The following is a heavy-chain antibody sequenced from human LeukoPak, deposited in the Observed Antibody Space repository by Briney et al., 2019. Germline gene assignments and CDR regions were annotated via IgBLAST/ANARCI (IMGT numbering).Heavy chain of an antibody. J-gene: IGHJ6*03. CDR2: ISGSGGTT. V-gene: IGHV3-23*01. Sequence: GGSLRLSCAASGLSFSSYSMNWVRQAPGKGLEWVSVISGSGGTTYYADSVKGRFTISRDNSKNTLYLQMNSLRAEDTAVYYCARAPPGYYYYMDVWGKGTAVTVSS. CDR3: ARAPPGYYYYMDV. CDR1: GLSFSSYS.